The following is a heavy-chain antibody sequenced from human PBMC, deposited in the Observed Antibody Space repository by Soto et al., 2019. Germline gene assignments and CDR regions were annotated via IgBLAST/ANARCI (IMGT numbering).Heavy chain of an antibody. D-gene: IGHD5-18*01. J-gene: IGHJ6*02. CDR3: ARRIIRGYSYGSLDGMDV. CDR2: IYYSGST. Sequence: SETLSLTCTVSGGSISSSSYYWGWIRQPPGKGLEWIGSIYYSGSTYYNPSLKSRVTISVDTSKNQFSLKLSSVTAADTAVYYCARRIIRGYSYGSLDGMDVWGQGTTVTVSS. V-gene: IGHV4-39*01. CDR1: GGSISSSSYY.